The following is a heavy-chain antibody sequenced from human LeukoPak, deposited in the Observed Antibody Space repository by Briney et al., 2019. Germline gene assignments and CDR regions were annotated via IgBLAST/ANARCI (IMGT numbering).Heavy chain of an antibody. V-gene: IGHV4-59*01. Sequence: SETLSLTCTVSGGSISSYYWSWIRQPPGKGLEWIGHIYSSGNTDYNSSLKSRVTISVDTSKSQFSLRLSSVTATDTAVYYCARLRWQLVGPYFDYWGQGILVTVSS. CDR2: IYSSGNT. CDR1: GGSISSYY. CDR3: ARLRWQLVGPYFDY. J-gene: IGHJ4*02. D-gene: IGHD1-26*01.